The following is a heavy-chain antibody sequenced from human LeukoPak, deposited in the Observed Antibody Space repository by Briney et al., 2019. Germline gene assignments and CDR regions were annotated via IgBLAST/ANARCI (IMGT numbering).Heavy chain of an antibody. D-gene: IGHD4-11*01. J-gene: IGHJ4*02. V-gene: IGHV3-30*02. CDR1: GFTFSNYG. CDR2: IRYDGSDK. CDR3: ARDRTTLDY. Sequence: TGGSLRLSCAASGFTFSNYGMHWVRQAPAKGLEWVTFIRYDGSDKYYADSVEGRFIISRDNNKNMLYLQMNSLRVEDTAVYYCARDRTTLDYWGQGALVTVSS.